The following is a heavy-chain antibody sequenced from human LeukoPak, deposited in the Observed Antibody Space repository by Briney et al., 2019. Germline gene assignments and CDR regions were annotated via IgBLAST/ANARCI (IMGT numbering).Heavy chain of an antibody. D-gene: IGHD1-7*01. CDR1: GFTFSSYN. V-gene: IGHV3-48*04. CDR3: ARMNYVSSGWGAPFDD. J-gene: IGHJ4*02. Sequence: GGSLRLSCAASGFTFSSYNMNWVRQAPGKGLEWVSYISPSSSRIDYAASVRGRITISRDNAKSSLYLQMNSLSTDDTAVYYCARMNYVSSGWGAPFDDWGQGTLVTVSS. CDR2: ISPSSSRI.